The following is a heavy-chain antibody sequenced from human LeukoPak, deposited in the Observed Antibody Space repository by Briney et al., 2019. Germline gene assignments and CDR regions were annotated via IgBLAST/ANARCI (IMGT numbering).Heavy chain of an antibody. Sequence: GGSLRLSCAASGFTFSSYAMHWVCQAPGKGLEWVAIISYHGSYKYYRDPVKGRFTISRDNSKNTMWRQMNSMRAEDTAMYYCSRDCYPVGGNGVCNTRYFFDQCGQITLVTVSS. CDR2: ISYHGSYK. CDR1: GFTFSSYA. D-gene: IGHD2-8*01. V-gene: IGHV3-30*04. J-gene: IGHJ4*02. CDR3: SRDCYPVGGNGVCNTRYFFDQ.